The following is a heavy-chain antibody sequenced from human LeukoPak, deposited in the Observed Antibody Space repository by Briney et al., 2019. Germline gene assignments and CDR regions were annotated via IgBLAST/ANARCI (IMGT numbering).Heavy chain of an antibody. CDR2: IWYDGSNK. V-gene: IGHV3-33*06. D-gene: IGHD5-24*01. J-gene: IGHJ4*02. CDR1: GFTFSSYG. CDR3: AKEHRDGYNSYYFDY. Sequence: GGSLRLSCAASGFTFSSYGMHWVRQAPGKGLEWVAVIWYDGSNKYYADSVKGRFTISRDNSKNTLYLQMNSLRAEDTAVYYRAKEHRDGYNSYYFDYWGQGTLVTVSS.